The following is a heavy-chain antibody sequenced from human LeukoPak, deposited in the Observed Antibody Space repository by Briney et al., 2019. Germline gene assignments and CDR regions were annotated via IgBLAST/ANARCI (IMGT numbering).Heavy chain of an antibody. D-gene: IGHD3/OR15-3a*01. Sequence: PGGSLRLSCAASGFTFINYGMHWVRQAPGKGLEWVAFVRYDGSNTYYADSVKGRFTISRDNSKNTLYLQMNSLRAEDTAVYYCAKRGEDWLLYGDAFDIWGQGTMVTVSS. V-gene: IGHV3-30*02. CDR1: GFTFINYG. J-gene: IGHJ3*02. CDR3: AKRGEDWLLYGDAFDI. CDR2: VRYDGSNT.